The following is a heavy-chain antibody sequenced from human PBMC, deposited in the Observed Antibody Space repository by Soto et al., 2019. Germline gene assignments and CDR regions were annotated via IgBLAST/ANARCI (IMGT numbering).Heavy chain of an antibody. CDR3: ARSQYNTGYHYGMDV. J-gene: IGHJ6*02. CDR2: IWYDGSNK. D-gene: IGHD3-9*01. Sequence: GGSLRLSCAASGFSFSLYGMQWVRQAPGQGLEWVAVIWYDGSNKYYADSVKGRFTISRDNSKNTLYLQMNSLRAEDTAVYYCARSQYNTGYHYGMDVWGQGTTVTVSS. V-gene: IGHV3-33*01. CDR1: GFSFSLYG.